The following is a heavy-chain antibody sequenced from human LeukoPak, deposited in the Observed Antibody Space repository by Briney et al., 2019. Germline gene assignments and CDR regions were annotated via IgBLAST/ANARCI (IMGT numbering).Heavy chain of an antibody. CDR3: ARDSSGYYYRFDY. CDR2: INPSGGST. D-gene: IGHD3-22*01. CDR1: GYTFTSYY. Sequence: ASVKVSCKASGYTFTSYYMHWVRQAPGQGLEWMGIINPSGGSTSYAQKFQGRVTMTRDTSTSTVYMELSSQRSEDTAVYYRARDSSGYYYRFDYWGQGTLVTVSS. J-gene: IGHJ4*02. V-gene: IGHV1-46*03.